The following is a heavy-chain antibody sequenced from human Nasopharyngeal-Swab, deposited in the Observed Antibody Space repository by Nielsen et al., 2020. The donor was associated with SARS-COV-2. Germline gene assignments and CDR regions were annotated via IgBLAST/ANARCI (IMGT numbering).Heavy chain of an antibody. J-gene: IGHJ6*02. CDR1: GFTFDDYA. Sequence: GESLKISCAASGFTFDDYAMHWVRQAPGKGLEWVSLISGDGGSTYYADSVKGRFTISRDNSKNSLYLQMNSPRTEDTALYYCAKDLGATTGYYYGMDVWGQGTTVTVSS. V-gene: IGHV3-43*02. CDR3: AKDLGATTGYYYGMDV. D-gene: IGHD1-26*01. CDR2: ISGDGGST.